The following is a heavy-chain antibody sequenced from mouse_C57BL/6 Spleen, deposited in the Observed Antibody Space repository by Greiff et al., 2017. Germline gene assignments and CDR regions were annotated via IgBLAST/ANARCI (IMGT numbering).Heavy chain of an antibody. D-gene: IGHD2-5*01. V-gene: IGHV3-6*01. CDR1: GYSITSGYY. CDR3: AKSNYEYAMDY. CDR2: ISYDGSN. Sequence: EVQLQQSGPGLVKPSQSLSLTCSVTGYSITSGYYWNWIRQFPGNKLEWMGYISYDGSNNYNPSLKNRISITRDTSKNQFFLKLNSVTTEDTATYYCAKSNYEYAMDYWGQGTSVTVSS. J-gene: IGHJ4*01.